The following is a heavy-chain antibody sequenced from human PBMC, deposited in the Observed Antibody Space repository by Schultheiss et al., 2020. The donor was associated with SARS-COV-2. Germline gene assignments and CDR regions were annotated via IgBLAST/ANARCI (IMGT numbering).Heavy chain of an antibody. D-gene: IGHD4-23*01. CDR2: IYYNGNT. Sequence: SQTLSLTCPVSGGSLTSHYWTWIRQSPGKGLEWIGYIYYNGNTNCNPSLKSRVTMSIDTSKNQFSLKLSSVTAADTAVYYCAGPYGGNSWGQGTLVTVSS. CDR3: AGPYGGNS. V-gene: IGHV4-59*11. CDR1: GGSLTSHY. J-gene: IGHJ4*02.